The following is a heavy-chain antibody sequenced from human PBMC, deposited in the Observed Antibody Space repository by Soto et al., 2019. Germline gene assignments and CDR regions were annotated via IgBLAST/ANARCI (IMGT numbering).Heavy chain of an antibody. Sequence: GGSLRLSCAASGFTFSSYGMHWVRQAPGKGLEWVAVISYDGSNKYYADSVKGRFTISRDNSKNTLYLQMNSLRAEDTAVYYCAKDRYYAFDPWGQGTLVTVSS. CDR1: GFTFSSYG. V-gene: IGHV3-30*18. J-gene: IGHJ5*02. D-gene: IGHD3-10*01. CDR2: ISYDGSNK. CDR3: AKDRYYAFDP.